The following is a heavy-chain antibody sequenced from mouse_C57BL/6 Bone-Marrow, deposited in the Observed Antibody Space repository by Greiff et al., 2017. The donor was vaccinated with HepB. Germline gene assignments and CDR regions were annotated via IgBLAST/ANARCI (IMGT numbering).Heavy chain of an antibody. CDR2: IYPRSGNT. V-gene: IGHV1-81*01. Sequence: VKLVESGAELARPGASVKLSCKASGYTFTSYGISWVKQRTGQGLEWIGEIYPRSGNTYYNEKFKGKATLTADKSSSTAYMELRSLTSEDSAVYFCARDRFITTVVAPFAYWGQGTLVTVSA. CDR1: GYTFTSYG. CDR3: ARDRFITTVVAPFAY. D-gene: IGHD1-1*01. J-gene: IGHJ3*01.